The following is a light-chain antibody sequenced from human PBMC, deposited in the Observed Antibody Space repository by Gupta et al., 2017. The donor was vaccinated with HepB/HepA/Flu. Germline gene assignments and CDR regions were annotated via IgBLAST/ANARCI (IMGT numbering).Light chain of an antibody. CDR2: LNN. CDR1: SSNIGTNT. CDR3: SLWDASLHVV. V-gene: IGLV1-44*01. Sequence: QSVLRQPPSASGTPGQRVTISCSGTSSNIGTNTVSWYQQFPGSAPRLLIYLNNQRPSGVSDRFSGSKSGTSASLAISRLQSEDEAIYFCSLWDASLHVVFGGGTKLTVL. J-gene: IGLJ2*01.